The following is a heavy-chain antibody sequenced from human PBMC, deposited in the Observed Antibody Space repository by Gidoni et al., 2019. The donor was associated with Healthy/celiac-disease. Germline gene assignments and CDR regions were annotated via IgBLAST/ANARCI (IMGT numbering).Heavy chain of an antibody. J-gene: IGHJ4*02. D-gene: IGHD6-19*01. CDR1: GFTFSSYG. Sequence: QVQLVESGGGVVQPGRSLRLFCAASGFTFSSYGMHWVRQAPGKGLEWVAVIWYDGSNKYYADSVKGRFTISRDNSKNTLYLQMNSLRAEDTAVYYCARDVGSGWYYFDYWGQGTLVTVSS. V-gene: IGHV3-33*01. CDR3: ARDVGSGWYYFDY. CDR2: IWYDGSNK.